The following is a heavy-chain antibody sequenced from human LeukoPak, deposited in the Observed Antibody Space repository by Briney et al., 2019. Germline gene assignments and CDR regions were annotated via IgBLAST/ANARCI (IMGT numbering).Heavy chain of an antibody. CDR1: GGTFSSYA. Sequence: SVKVSCKASGGTFSSYAISWVRQAPGQGLEWMGGIIPIFGTANYAQKFHGRVTITADKSTSTAYMELSSLRSEDTAVYYCARARRSGYPRKALFDYWGQGTLVTVSS. D-gene: IGHD3-22*01. CDR2: IIPIFGTA. CDR3: ARARRSGYPRKALFDY. V-gene: IGHV1-69*06. J-gene: IGHJ4*02.